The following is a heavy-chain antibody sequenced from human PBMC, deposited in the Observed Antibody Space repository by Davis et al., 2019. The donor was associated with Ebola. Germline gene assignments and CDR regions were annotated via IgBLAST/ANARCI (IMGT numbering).Heavy chain of an antibody. J-gene: IGHJ4*01. CDR2: ISTYKSNT. CDR1: GYSFTNYG. CDR3: AREERGEVVVIDY. V-gene: IGHV1-18*01. D-gene: IGHD2-15*01. Sequence: ASVKVSCKASGYSFTNYGISWVRQAPGQGLEWMGWISTYKSNTKYAQKFQDRVTMTTDTSTSTAYMELKSLRSDDTAVYYCAREERGEVVVIDYWGQRTLVTVSS.